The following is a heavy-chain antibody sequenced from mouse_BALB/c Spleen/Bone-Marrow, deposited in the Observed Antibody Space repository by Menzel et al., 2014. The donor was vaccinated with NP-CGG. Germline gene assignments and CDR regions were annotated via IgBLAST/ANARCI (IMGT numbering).Heavy chain of an antibody. V-gene: IGHV1-7*01. J-gene: IGHJ3*01. CDR3: AREGIYYGNTWFAY. CDR2: INPSTGYT. CDR1: GYTFTTYW. D-gene: IGHD2-1*01. Sequence: VKLQESGAELAKPGASVKMSCKTSGYTFTTYWIHWVKQRPGQGLEWIGYINPSTGYTEYNQKFKDKATLTADKSSSTAYMQLSSLTSEEFAVYYCAREGIYYGNTWFAYWGQGTLSLSLQ.